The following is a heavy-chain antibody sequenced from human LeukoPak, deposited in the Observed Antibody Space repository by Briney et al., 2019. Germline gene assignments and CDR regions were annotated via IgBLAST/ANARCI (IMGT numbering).Heavy chain of an antibody. V-gene: IGHV3-7*01. CDR2: IKQDGSEK. CDR3: ARAPPSYDFWSGYYNYYYYYGMDV. D-gene: IGHD3-3*01. Sequence: RPGGSLRLSCAASGFTFSSYWMSWVRQAPGKGLEWVANIKQDGSEKYYVDSVKGRFTISRDNAKNSLYLQMNSLRAEDTAVYYCARAPPSYDFWSGYYNYYYYYGMDVWGQGTTVTVSS. J-gene: IGHJ6*02. CDR1: GFTFSSYW.